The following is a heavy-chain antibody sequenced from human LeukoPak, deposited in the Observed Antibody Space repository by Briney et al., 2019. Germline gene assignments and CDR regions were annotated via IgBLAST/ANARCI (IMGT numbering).Heavy chain of an antibody. CDR1: GYTFTSYG. V-gene: IGHV1-18*01. CDR2: ISAYNGNT. J-gene: IGHJ4*02. D-gene: IGHD5-18*01. Sequence: ASVKVSCKASGYTFTSYGISWVRQAPGQGLEWMGWISAYNGNTNYAQKLQGRVTMTRNTSISTAYMELSSLRSEDTAVYYCARGVKYSYGYSMGFDYWGQGTLVTVSS. CDR3: ARGVKYSYGYSMGFDY.